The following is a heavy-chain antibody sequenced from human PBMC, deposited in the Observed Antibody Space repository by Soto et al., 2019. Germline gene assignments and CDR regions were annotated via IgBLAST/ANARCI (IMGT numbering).Heavy chain of an antibody. Sequence: ASVKVSCKASGYTFTAHYMWWVRQAPGQGLEWMGYINPNTGVTSFAQNFRGRVTVTSDRSINTAHMELSSLRSDDTAMYYCARAAYCGSGCYYYADNWGQGTLVTVSS. J-gene: IGHJ4*02. CDR2: INPNTGVT. CDR1: GYTFTAHY. V-gene: IGHV1-2*02. CDR3: ARAAYCGSGCYYYADN. D-gene: IGHD2-21*02.